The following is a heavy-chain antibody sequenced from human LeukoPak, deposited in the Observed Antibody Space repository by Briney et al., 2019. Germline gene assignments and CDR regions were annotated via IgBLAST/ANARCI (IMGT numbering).Heavy chain of an antibody. Sequence: SETLSLTCAVYGGSFSGYYWSWIRQPPGKGLEWIGEINHSGSTNYNPSLKSRVTISVDTSKNQFSLRLSSVTAADTAVYYCASGDDYGDTGSLFDYWGQGTLVTVSS. CDR2: INHSGST. D-gene: IGHD4-17*01. CDR3: ASGDDYGDTGSLFDY. CDR1: GGSFSGYY. J-gene: IGHJ4*02. V-gene: IGHV4-34*01.